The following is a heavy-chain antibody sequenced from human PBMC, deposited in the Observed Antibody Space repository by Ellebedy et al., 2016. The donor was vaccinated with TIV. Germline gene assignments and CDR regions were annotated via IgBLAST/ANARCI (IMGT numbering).Heavy chain of an antibody. V-gene: IGHV3-33*08. D-gene: IGHD1-1*01. J-gene: IGHJ6*02. CDR2: IWYDGSNK. CDR1: GFTFSSYW. Sequence: GGSLRLSCAASGFTFSSYWMSWVRQAPGKGLEWVAVIWYDGSNKYYADSVKGRFTISRDNSKNTLYLQMNSLRDEDTALYFCARVHLWRGYWHGMDVWGQGTTVTVSS. CDR3: ARVHLWRGYWHGMDV.